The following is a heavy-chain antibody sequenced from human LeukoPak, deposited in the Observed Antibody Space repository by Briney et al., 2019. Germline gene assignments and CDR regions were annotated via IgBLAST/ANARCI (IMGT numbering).Heavy chain of an antibody. Sequence: GGSLRLSCAASGFTFGGFAMSWVRQAPGKGLEWVSTISGSGLTTYYADSVKGRFSISRDNSKYTLYLQMNSLRAEDTAVYYCAKEFRRYSGYDLVYWGQGTLVTVSS. D-gene: IGHD5-12*01. CDR3: AKEFRRYSGYDLVY. CDR1: GFTFGGFA. J-gene: IGHJ4*02. CDR2: ISGSGLTT. V-gene: IGHV3-23*01.